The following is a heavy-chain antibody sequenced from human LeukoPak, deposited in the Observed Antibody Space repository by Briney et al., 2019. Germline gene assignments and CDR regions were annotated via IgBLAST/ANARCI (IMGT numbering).Heavy chain of an antibody. CDR1: GFTFSSYS. J-gene: IGHJ4*02. CDR3: ARDPPYYYDTSGPRGDDY. Sequence: GGSLRLSCAASGFTFSSYSMNWVRQAPGKGLEWVSYISSSSSTIYYADSVKGRFTISRDNSKNTLYLQMSTLRVEDTAVYYCARDPPYYYDTSGPRGDDYWGQGTLVTVSS. CDR2: ISSSSSTI. V-gene: IGHV3-48*01. D-gene: IGHD3-22*01.